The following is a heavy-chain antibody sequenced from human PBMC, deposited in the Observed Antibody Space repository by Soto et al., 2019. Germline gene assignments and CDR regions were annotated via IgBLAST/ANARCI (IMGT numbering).Heavy chain of an antibody. CDR2: ISITTNYI. D-gene: IGHD1-1*01. CDR3: ARESDVYNTSFDY. Sequence: LRLSSAPSVFTVTTYSINWVRQAPGKGLEWVSSISITTNYIYYGDSMKGRFTISRDNAKNSLYLEMNSLRAEDRAVYYCARESDVYNTSFDYWGQGNRVTVSS. J-gene: IGHJ4*02. CDR1: VFTVTTYS. V-gene: IGHV3-21*06.